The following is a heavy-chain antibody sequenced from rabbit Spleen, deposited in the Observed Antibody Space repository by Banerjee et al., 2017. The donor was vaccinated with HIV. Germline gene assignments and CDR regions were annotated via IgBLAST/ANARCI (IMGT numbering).Heavy chain of an antibody. CDR3: ARDPGSSYYYAMDL. CDR2: IAGSGSGFT. D-gene: IGHD8-1*01. Sequence: QSLEESGGDLVKPGASLTLTCTASGFSFSSSYYMCWVRQAPGKGLEWISCIAGSGSGFTYSATWAEGRFTCSKTSSTTVTLQMTSLTVADTATYFCARDPGSSYYYAMDLWGQGTLVTVS. J-gene: IGHJ6*01. V-gene: IGHV1S40*01. CDR1: GFSFSSSYY.